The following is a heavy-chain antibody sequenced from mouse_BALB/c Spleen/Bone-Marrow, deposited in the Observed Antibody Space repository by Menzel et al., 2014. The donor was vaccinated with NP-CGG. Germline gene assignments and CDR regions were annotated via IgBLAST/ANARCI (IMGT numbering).Heavy chain of an antibody. CDR1: GYTFTNYH. V-gene: IGHV1S81*02. Sequence: QVQLQQSGVELVKPGASVKLSCRASGYTFTNYHMYWVKQRPGQGLEWIGEINPSNGGTNFNEKFKSKATLTVDKSSSTAYMQLSSLTSEDSAVYYCTRLPHWGQGTSVTVSS. D-gene: IGHD5-1*01. CDR3: TRLPH. J-gene: IGHJ4*01. CDR2: INPSNGGT.